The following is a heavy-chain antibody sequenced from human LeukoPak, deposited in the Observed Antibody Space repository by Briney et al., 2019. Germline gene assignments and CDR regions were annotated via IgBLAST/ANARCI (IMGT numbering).Heavy chain of an antibody. J-gene: IGHJ4*02. Sequence: GGSLRLSCAASGFTFSSYAMHWVRQAPGKGLEYVSAISSNGGSTYYANSVKGRFTISRDNSKNTLYLQMGSLRAEDMAVYYCARRRCDFWSGYYGYFDYWGQGTLVTVSS. CDR1: GFTFSSYA. CDR3: ARRRCDFWSGYYGYFDY. V-gene: IGHV3-64*01. CDR2: ISSNGGST. D-gene: IGHD3-3*01.